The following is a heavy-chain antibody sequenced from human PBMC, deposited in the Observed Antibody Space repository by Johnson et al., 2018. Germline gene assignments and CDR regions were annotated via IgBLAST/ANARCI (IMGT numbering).Heavy chain of an antibody. CDR2: ISSSGSTI. Sequence: QVQLVESGGGLVKPGGSLRLSCAASGFTFSDYYMSWIRQAPGKGLEWVSYISSSGSTIYYADSVKGRFTISRDNAKNSLYLQMNSLRAEDTGLYYCAGDDYYESSGPSDDAFDIWGQGTMVTVSS. CDR1: GFTFSDYY. V-gene: IGHV3-11*04. CDR3: AGDDYYESSGPSDDAFDI. D-gene: IGHD3-22*01. J-gene: IGHJ3*02.